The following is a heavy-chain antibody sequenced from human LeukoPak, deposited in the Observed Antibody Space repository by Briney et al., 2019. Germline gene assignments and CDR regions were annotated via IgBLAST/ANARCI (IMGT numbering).Heavy chain of an antibody. CDR3: AKVASYDFWSGFYFDY. CDR1: GFTFSSYA. CDR2: ISGSGGST. D-gene: IGHD3-3*01. Sequence: GGSLRLSCAASGFTFSSYAMSWVRQAPGKGLEWVSAISGSGGSTYYADSVKGQFTISRDNSKNTLYLQMNSLRAEDTAVYYCAKVASYDFWSGFYFDYWGQGTLVTVSS. V-gene: IGHV3-23*01. J-gene: IGHJ4*02.